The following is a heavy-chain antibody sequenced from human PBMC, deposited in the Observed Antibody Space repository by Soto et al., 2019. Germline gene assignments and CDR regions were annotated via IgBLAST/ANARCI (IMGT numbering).Heavy chain of an antibody. CDR1: GFNFSAYA. D-gene: IGHD2-8*01. V-gene: IGHV3-23*01. J-gene: IGHJ3*02. CDR2: LVGSGGDK. Sequence: HPGGSLRLSCAASGFNFSAYAMNWVRQAPGKELQWVSGLVGSGGDKNYVDSVRGRFTVSRDNSKNTLYLQMNSLRDEDTAVYYCAKDRIANNGVWEAFDMWGRGTKVTVSS. CDR3: AKDRIANNGVWEAFDM.